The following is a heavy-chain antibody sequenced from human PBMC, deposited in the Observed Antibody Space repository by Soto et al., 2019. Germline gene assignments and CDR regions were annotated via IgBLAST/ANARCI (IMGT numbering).Heavy chain of an antibody. Sequence: SLTRSLAGGFISSVGYAWSWIRQPPGKGLEWIGYIYHSGSTYYNPSLKSRVTISVDRSKNQFSLKLSSVTAADTSVYYCAGVLAAAGFVNWFGPRGQGPPVTV. CDR1: GGFISSVGYA. CDR2: IYHSGST. CDR3: AGVLAAAGFVNWFGP. J-gene: IGHJ5*02. V-gene: IGHV4-30-2*01. D-gene: IGHD6-13*01.